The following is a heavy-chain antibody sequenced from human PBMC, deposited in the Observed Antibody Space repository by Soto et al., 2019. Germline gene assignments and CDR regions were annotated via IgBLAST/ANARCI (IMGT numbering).Heavy chain of an antibody. V-gene: IGHV1-2*04. CDR1: GYTFTGYY. Sequence: ASVKVSWKASGYTFTGYYMHWVRQAPGQGLEWMGWINPNSGGTNYAQKFQGWVTMARDTSISTAYMELSRLRSDDTAVYYCARGDYDFWSGYYALRGDYYYYGMDVWGQGTTVTVSS. CDR3: ARGDYDFWSGYYALRGDYYYYGMDV. D-gene: IGHD3-3*01. CDR2: INPNSGGT. J-gene: IGHJ6*02.